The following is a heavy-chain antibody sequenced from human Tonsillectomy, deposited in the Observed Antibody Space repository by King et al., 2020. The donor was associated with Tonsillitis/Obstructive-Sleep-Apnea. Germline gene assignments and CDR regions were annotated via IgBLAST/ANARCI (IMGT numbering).Heavy chain of an antibody. Sequence: VQLQQWGAGLLKPSETLSLTCAVYGGSFSGYYWSWIRQPPGKGLEWIGEINHSGSTNYNPSLKSRVTISVDTSKNQFSLKLSSVTAADTAVYYCAREQIEWLGAFDIWGQGTMVTVSS. CDR3: AREQIEWLGAFDI. CDR1: GGSFSGYY. CDR2: INHSGST. V-gene: IGHV4-34*01. D-gene: IGHD6-19*01. J-gene: IGHJ3*02.